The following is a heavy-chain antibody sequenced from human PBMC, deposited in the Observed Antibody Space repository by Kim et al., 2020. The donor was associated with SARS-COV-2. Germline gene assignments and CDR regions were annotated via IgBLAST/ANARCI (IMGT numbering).Heavy chain of an antibody. J-gene: IGHJ4*01. V-gene: IGHV4-39*01. CDR1: GGSISSSSYY. D-gene: IGHD6-19*01. CDR3: ASSPLRQWLAREEY. CDR2: IYYSGST. Sequence: SETLSLTCTVSGGSISSSSYYWGWIRQPPGKGLEWIGSIYYSGSTYYNPSLKSRVTISVDTSKNQFSLKLSSVTAADTAVYYCASSPLRQWLAREEYWG.